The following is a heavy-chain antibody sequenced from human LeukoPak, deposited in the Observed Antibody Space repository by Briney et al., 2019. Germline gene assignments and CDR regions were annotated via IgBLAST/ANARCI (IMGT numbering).Heavy chain of an antibody. Sequence: KTSETLSLTCTVSDGSINSETYYWGWIRQPPGKGLEWIASIYSGGNTFYNPSLKSRVTISIDTSKRQFSLKLTSVTAADTAVYYCARDQRSLFDYWGQGSLVTVSS. V-gene: IGHV4-39*02. J-gene: IGHJ4*02. CDR2: IYSGGNT. D-gene: IGHD1-26*01. CDR3: ARDQRSLFDY. CDR1: DGSINSETYY.